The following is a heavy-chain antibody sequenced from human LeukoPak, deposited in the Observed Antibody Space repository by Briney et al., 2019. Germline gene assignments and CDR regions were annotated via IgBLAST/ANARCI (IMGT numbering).Heavy chain of an antibody. CDR2: IKSKTDGGTT. Sequence: PGGSLRLSCAASGFTFSNAWMSWVRQAPGKGLEWDGRIKSKTDGGTTDYAAPVKGRFTISRDDSKNTLYLQMNSLKTEDTAVYYCTTELRTVRYYMDVWGKGTTVTVSS. D-gene: IGHD4-17*01. CDR3: TTELRTVRYYMDV. CDR1: GFTFSNAW. J-gene: IGHJ6*03. V-gene: IGHV3-15*01.